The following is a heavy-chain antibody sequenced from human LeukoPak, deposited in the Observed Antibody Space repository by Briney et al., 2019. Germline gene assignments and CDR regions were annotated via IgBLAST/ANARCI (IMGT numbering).Heavy chain of an antibody. D-gene: IGHD6-19*01. CDR1: GFTFSSYG. CDR3: AREAVAGTGDAFDI. Sequence: PGGSLRLSCAASGFTFSSYGMNWVRQAPGKGLEWVSYISSDSSTIYYADSVKGRFTISRDNAKNSLYLQMNSLRAEDTAVYYCAREAVAGTGDAFDIWGQGTMVTVSS. V-gene: IGHV3-48*04. J-gene: IGHJ3*02. CDR2: ISSDSSTI.